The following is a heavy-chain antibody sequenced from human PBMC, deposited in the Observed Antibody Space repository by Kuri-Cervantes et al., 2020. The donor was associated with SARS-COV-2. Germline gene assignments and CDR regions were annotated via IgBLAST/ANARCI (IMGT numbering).Heavy chain of an antibody. CDR3: ARDGYDSSGYYLDY. CDR2: ISYDGSNK. Sequence: GESLKISCAASGFTFSSYAMHWVRQAPGKGLEWVAVISYDGSNKYYADSVKGRFTISRDNSKNTLYLQMNSLRVEDTAVYYCARDGYDSSGYYLDYWGQGTLVTVSS. CDR1: GFTFSSYA. D-gene: IGHD3-22*01. J-gene: IGHJ4*02. V-gene: IGHV3-30-3*01.